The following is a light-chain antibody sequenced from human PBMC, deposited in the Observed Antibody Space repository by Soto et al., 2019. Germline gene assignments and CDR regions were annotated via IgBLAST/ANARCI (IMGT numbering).Light chain of an antibody. CDR2: DAS. Sequence: AIQLTQSPSSLSASVGDRVTITCRASQGISSALAWYQQKPGKAPKLLICDASSLESGVPSRFSGSGSETDFTLTIRSLQPEDFATYYCQQFNSYTRTFGQGTRLEIK. CDR3: QQFNSYTRT. CDR1: QGISSA. V-gene: IGKV1-13*02. J-gene: IGKJ5*01.